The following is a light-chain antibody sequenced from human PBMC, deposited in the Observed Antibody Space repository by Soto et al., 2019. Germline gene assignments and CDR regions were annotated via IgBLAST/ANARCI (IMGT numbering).Light chain of an antibody. J-gene: IGKJ2*03. CDR1: QTIFSC. CDR3: QQYNNYPYS. V-gene: IGKV1-5*03. CDR2: KAS. Sequence: IQLTQSPSTLSASVGDRVSITCRASQTIFSCLAWYQQKPGKAPKLVIYKASSLESGVPSRYSGSGSGTEFPLTISGLPPDDFATHYYQQYNNYPYSFGQGTKLEIK.